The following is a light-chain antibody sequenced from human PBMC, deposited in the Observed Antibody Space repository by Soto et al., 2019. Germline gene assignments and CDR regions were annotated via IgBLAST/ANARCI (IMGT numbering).Light chain of an antibody. Sequence: EIVMTQSPATLSVSPGERATLSCRASQNVGSNLAWYQQKPGQAPRLLIYAASNRATGIPTRFSGSGSGTEFTLSISSLQSEDFALYYFQQFDHWPGTFGQGTKVEIK. J-gene: IGKJ1*01. CDR1: QNVGSN. CDR3: QQFDHWPGT. V-gene: IGKV3-15*01. CDR2: AAS.